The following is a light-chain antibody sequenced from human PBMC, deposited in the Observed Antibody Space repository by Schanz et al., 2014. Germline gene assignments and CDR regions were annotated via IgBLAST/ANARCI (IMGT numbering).Light chain of an antibody. J-gene: IGKJ1*01. CDR2: GAS. CDR1: QSVSSN. V-gene: IGKV3-15*01. CDR3: QQYGSSPET. Sequence: EIVMTQSPATLSVSPGERGTLSCRASQSVSSNLAWYQQKPGQAPRLLIYGASTRATGIPARFSGSGSGTDFTLTISRLDPEDFAVYYCQQYGSSPETFGQGTKVEIK.